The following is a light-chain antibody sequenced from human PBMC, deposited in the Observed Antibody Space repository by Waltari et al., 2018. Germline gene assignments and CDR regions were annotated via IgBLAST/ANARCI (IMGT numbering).Light chain of an antibody. Sequence: QSVLTQPPSVSGAPGQRVTLPCTGSGSNLGTGSDVHWYQQLPRAAPKLLIYGSTSRPLGVPDRFFGSTSGTSASLAITGLQAEDEADYYCQSYDTSLRVVFGGGTKLTVL. CDR1: GSNLGTGSD. J-gene: IGLJ2*01. V-gene: IGLV1-40*01. CDR2: GST. CDR3: QSYDTSLRVV.